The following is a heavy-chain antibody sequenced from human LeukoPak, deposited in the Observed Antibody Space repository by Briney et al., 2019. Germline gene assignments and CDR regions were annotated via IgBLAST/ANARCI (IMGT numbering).Heavy chain of an antibody. Sequence: GASVKVSWKASGYTFTSYYIHWVRQAPGQGLEWMGIINPSGGSTNYAQDFQGRVTMTRDTSTSTVYMELSSLRSEDTAVYYCARRGLAGSTAYFDYWGQGTLVTVSS. J-gene: IGHJ4*02. CDR1: GYTFTSYY. D-gene: IGHD1-26*01. V-gene: IGHV1-46*01. CDR2: INPSGGST. CDR3: ARRGLAGSTAYFDY.